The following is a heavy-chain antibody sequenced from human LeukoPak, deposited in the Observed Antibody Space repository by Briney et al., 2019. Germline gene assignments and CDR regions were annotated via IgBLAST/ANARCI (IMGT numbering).Heavy chain of an antibody. Sequence: ASVKVSCKASGYTFTGYYMHWVRQAPGQGLEWMGWINPNSGGTNYAQKFQSRVTMTRDTSISTAYMELSRLRSDDTAVYYCASHSSGWYEYYFDYWGQGTLVTVSS. V-gene: IGHV1-2*02. CDR2: INPNSGGT. CDR1: GYTFTGYY. D-gene: IGHD6-19*01. CDR3: ASHSSGWYEYYFDY. J-gene: IGHJ4*02.